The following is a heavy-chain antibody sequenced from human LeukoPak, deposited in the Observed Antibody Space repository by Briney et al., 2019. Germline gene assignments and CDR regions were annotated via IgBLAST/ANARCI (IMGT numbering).Heavy chain of an antibody. Sequence: PSETLSLTCTVSGGSISSSSYYWGWIRQPPGTGLEWIGSIYNSGSTYYNPSLKSRVTISVDTSKNQFSLKLSSVTAADTAVYYCARHRASRFLEWLPHSDYFVYWRQGTLVTVSS. D-gene: IGHD3-3*01. CDR2: IYNSGST. CDR3: ARHRASRFLEWLPHSDYFVY. CDR1: GGSISSSSYY. V-gene: IGHV4-39*01. J-gene: IGHJ4*02.